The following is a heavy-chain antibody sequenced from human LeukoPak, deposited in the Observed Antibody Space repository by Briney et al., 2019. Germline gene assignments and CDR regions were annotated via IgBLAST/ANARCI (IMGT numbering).Heavy chain of an antibody. J-gene: IGHJ2*01. V-gene: IGHV4-59*08. CDR2: ISYSGST. Sequence: PSETLSLTCTVSGGSISSHYWSWIRQPPGKGLEWIGYISYSGSTNYNPSLTSRVTISMDTSKNQFSLKLSSVTAADTAVYYCARRIRDSYQGRVYWYLDLWGRGTLVTVSS. CDR3: ARRIRDSYQGRVYWYLDL. D-gene: IGHD2-21*02. CDR1: GGSISSHY.